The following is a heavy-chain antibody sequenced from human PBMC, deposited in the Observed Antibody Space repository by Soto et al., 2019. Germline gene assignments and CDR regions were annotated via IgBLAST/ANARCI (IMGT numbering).Heavy chain of an antibody. J-gene: IGHJ4*02. V-gene: IGHV4-59*08. D-gene: IGHD6-19*01. CDR2: IYYSGST. Sequence: SETLPLTCPVSGGSIISYYWSWIRQPPGKGLEWIGYIYYSGSTNYNPSLKSRVTISVDTSKNQFSLKLSSVTAADTAVYYCAGYSSGWYGRFVYWGQGTLVTVSS. CDR3: AGYSSGWYGRFVY. CDR1: GGSIISYY.